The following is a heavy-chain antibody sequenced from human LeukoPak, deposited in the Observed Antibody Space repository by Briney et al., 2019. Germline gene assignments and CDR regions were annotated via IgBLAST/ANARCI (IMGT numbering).Heavy chain of an antibody. CDR1: GGSFSGYY. CDR2: INHSGST. D-gene: IGHD2-2*01. V-gene: IGHV4-34*01. Sequence: PSETLSLTCAVYGGSFSGYYWSWIRQPPGKGLEWIGEINHSGSTNYNPSLKSRVTISVDTSKNQFSLKLSSVTAADTAVYYCARDSYCSSTSCYPYSSSWYGNDAFDIWGQGTMVTVSS. CDR3: ARDSYCSSTSCYPYSSSWYGNDAFDI. J-gene: IGHJ3*02.